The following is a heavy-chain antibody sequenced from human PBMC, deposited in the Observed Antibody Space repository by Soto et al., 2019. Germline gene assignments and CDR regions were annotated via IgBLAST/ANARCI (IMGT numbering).Heavy chain of an antibody. CDR2: INESGDST. Sequence: GGSLRLSCAASGFTFNNIAMGWVRQAPGKGLKYVSSINESGDSTFYADSVKGRFTISRDSSKSTLHLQMNSLRADDTAVYYCVKCNCGNCPWSSWGQGTLVTVSA. CDR1: GFTFNNIA. D-gene: IGHD2-21*01. V-gene: IGHV3-23*01. CDR3: VKCNCGNCPWSS. J-gene: IGHJ5*02.